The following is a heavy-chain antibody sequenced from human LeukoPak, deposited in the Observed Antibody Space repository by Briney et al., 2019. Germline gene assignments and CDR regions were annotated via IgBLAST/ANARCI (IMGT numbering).Heavy chain of an antibody. CDR3: ARRAYSSGYYYFDY. J-gene: IGHJ4*02. CDR1: GGSISSYY. Sequence: PSETLSLTCTVSGGSISSYYWSWIRQPPGKGLEWIGEINHSGSTNYNPSLKSRVTISVDTSKNQFSLKLSSVTAADTAVYYCARRAYSSGYYYFDYWGQGTQVTVSS. V-gene: IGHV4-34*01. CDR2: INHSGST. D-gene: IGHD6-19*01.